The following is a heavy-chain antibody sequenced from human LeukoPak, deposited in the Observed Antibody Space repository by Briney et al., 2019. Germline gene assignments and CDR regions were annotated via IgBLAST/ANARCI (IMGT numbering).Heavy chain of an antibody. CDR1: GFTFDDYA. Sequence: PGGSLRLSCAASGFTFDDYAMHWVRQAPGKGLEWVSGISWNSGSIGYADSVKGRFTISRDNAKNSLYLQMNSLRAEDTALYYCAKGTGVRYFNGYYGMDVWGQGTTVTVSS. CDR2: ISWNSGSI. V-gene: IGHV3-9*01. J-gene: IGHJ6*02. CDR3: AKGTGVRYFNGYYGMDV. D-gene: IGHD3-9*01.